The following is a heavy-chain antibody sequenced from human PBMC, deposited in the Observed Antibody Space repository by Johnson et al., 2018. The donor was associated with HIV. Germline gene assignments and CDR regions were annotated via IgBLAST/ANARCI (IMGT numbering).Heavy chain of an antibody. Sequence: QVQLVASGGGSVQPGGSLRLSCAASGFTFSSYGMHWVRQAPCKGLEWVAFIRYDGSNKYYADSVKGRFTISRDNSKNTLYVQLNRLRTEDTAVYFCAKGRSGGSGAFDIWGQGTMVTVSS. J-gene: IGHJ3*02. V-gene: IGHV3-30*02. CDR3: AKGRSGGSGAFDI. D-gene: IGHD3-10*01. CDR2: IRYDGSNK. CDR1: GFTFSSYG.